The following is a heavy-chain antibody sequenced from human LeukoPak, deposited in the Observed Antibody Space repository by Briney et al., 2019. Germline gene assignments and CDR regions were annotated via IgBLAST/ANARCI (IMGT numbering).Heavy chain of an antibody. J-gene: IGHJ5*02. CDR2: ISAGGVST. V-gene: IGHV3-23*01. Sequence: GGSLRLSCAASGFTVSSNYMSWVRQAPGKGLEWVSAISAGGVSTYHADSVKGRFTISGDNSKNTLYLQMNSLRAEDTAVYYCAKGAGTDRTWGQGTLVTVSS. CDR1: GFTVSSNY. CDR3: AKGAGTDRT.